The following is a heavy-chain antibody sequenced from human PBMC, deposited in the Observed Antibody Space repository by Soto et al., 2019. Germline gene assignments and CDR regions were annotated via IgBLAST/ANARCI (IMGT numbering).Heavy chain of an antibody. D-gene: IGHD1-26*01. CDR2: ISYDGSNK. CDR3: ARYSGKYQGPIDY. Sequence: QVQSVESGGGVVQPGRSLRLSCAASGFTFSHYGIHWVRQAPGKGLEWLAVISYDGSNKHYADSVKGRFTVSRDNSKNTLYLQMKSLRAEDTAVYFCARYSGKYQGPIDYWGQGTLVTVSS. V-gene: IGHV3-30*03. CDR1: GFTFSHYG. J-gene: IGHJ4*02.